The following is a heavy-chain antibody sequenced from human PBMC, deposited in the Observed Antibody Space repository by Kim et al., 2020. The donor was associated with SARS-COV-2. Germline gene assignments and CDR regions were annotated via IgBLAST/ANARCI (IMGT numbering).Heavy chain of an antibody. D-gene: IGHD4-17*01. CDR2: T. CDR3: ARYGNNWFDP. Sequence: TRYSPTIQGQVTIPADKSISTAYLQWSSLKASDTAMYYCARYGNNWFDPWGQGTLVTVSS. V-gene: IGHV5-51*01. J-gene: IGHJ5*02.